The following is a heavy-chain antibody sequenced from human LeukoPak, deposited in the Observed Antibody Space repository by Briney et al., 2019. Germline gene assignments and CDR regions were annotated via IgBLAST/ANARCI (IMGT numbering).Heavy chain of an antibody. CDR3: VRGIGGAFGH. CDR1: GFTFNSHW. D-gene: IGHD2-15*01. V-gene: IGHV3-74*01. J-gene: IGHJ5*02. Sequence: PGGSLRLSCTASGFTFNSHWVHWVRQAPGKGLVWVSGLNGDGTITYYADSVKGRFTISRDNAKNTLFLQMNSLGADDTAVYYCVRGIGGAFGHWGQGTQVTVSS. CDR2: LNGDGTIT.